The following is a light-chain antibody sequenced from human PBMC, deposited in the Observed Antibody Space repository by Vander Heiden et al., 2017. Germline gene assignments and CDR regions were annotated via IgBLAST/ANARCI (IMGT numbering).Light chain of an antibody. CDR1: QNVRNNF. CDR3: QLYGSSPLFT. CDR2: DAS. V-gene: IGKV3-20*01. Sequence: EIVLTQSPGTLSLSPGERATLSCRASQNVRNNFLAWYQQKPGQAPRLLLFDASTRATGIPDRFSGSGSETDFTLTINRLEPEDFAVYYCQLYGSSPLFTFGPGTKVDIK. J-gene: IGKJ3*01.